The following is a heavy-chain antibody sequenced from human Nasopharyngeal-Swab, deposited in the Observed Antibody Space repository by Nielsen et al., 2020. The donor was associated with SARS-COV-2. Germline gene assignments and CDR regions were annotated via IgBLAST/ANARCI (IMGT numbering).Heavy chain of an antibody. J-gene: IGHJ4*02. CDR2: ISESSSFI. CDR3: ARGGGSYREPFDY. D-gene: IGHD1-26*01. V-gene: IGHV3-21*05. CDR1: GFTFSTYS. Sequence: GESLKISCAASGFTFSTYSMNWVRQAPGKGLEWLSYISESSSFIYYADSVKGRFTISRDNSKNTLYLQMNSLRPEDTSVYYCARGGGSYREPFDYWGQGTLVTVSS.